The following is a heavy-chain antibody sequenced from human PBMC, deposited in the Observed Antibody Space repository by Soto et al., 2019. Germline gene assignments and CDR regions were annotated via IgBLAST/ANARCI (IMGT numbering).Heavy chain of an antibody. V-gene: IGHV3-13*01. CDR1: VFTFSSYD. CDR2: IGTAGDT. J-gene: IGHJ6*02. CDR3: ARDQTGLYGMDV. D-gene: IGHD3-16*01. Sequence: GGSLRLSCAASVFTFSSYDMHWVRQATGKGLEWVSAIGTAGDTYYPGSVKGRFTISRENAKNSLYLQMNSLRAEDTAVYYCARDQTGLYGMDVWGQGTTVTVSS.